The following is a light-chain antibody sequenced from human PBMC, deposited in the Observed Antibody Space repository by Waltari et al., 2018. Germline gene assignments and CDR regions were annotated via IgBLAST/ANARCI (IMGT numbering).Light chain of an antibody. CDR2: EDT. CDR1: SGSIASTY. Sequence: FVLTQPPSVSESPGKTVTISCTRSSGSIASTYVQWYQQRPGGAPTIVIYEDTQRPSGAPDRFSASIDVSSNSASLTISGLKTEDEADYYCQSLDSTSPVIFGGGTRVTVL. V-gene: IGLV6-57*03. CDR3: QSLDSTSPVI. J-gene: IGLJ2*01.